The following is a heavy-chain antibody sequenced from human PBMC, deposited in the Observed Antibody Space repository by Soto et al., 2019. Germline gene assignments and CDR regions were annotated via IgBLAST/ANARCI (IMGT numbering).Heavy chain of an antibody. CDR3: ATRTEDFYFYGMDV. J-gene: IGHJ6*02. V-gene: IGHV5-51*01. CDR1: GYTFTRNW. CDR2: IYPGDSES. Sequence: GESLKISCKGSGYTFTRNWIGWVRQMPGKGLEWMGIIYPGDSESRYSPSFQGQVTISADKSINTAYLQWSSLKASDTAIYYCATRTEDFYFYGMDVWGQGTTVTVSS.